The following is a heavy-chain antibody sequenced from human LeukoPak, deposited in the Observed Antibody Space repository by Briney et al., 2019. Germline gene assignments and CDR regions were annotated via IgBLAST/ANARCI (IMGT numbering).Heavy chain of an antibody. V-gene: IGHV3-9*01. CDR2: ISGSSGSI. D-gene: IGHD2-21*01. CDR3: IKEISRGGFLCSFGGGFDV. Sequence: PGGSLRLSCAASGFTFDDYAMHWVRQTPGKGLEWVSGISGSSGSISYAGSVRGRFTISRDNARNSLYLQMTSLKVEDTALYYCIKEISRGGFLCSFGGGFDVRGQGTMVTVSS. CDR1: GFTFDDYA. J-gene: IGHJ3*01.